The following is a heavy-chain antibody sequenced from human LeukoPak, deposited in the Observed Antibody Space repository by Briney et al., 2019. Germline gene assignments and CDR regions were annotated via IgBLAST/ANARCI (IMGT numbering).Heavy chain of an antibody. CDR3: ATSLDAPGNY. V-gene: IGHV3-7*01. J-gene: IGHJ4*02. D-gene: IGHD6-13*01. CDR1: GFTFSTSW. CDR2: INKDGRQT. Sequence: GGSLRLSCVVSGFTFSTSWIAWVRQAPGKGLEWLANINKDGRQTYYGDSVKGRFTISRDNAENSLHLQMNSLRAEDTAVYYCATSLDAPGNYWGQGSLVTVSS.